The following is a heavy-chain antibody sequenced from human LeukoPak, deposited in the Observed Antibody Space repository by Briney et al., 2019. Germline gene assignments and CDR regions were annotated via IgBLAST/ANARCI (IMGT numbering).Heavy chain of an antibody. V-gene: IGHV3-23*01. CDR1: AFTFTSYA. D-gene: IGHD3-10*01. CDR3: AKDVYYYGSGSYYNPFDY. CDR2: IIGSGGST. J-gene: IGHJ4*02. Sequence: QPGGSLRLSCAASAFTFTSYAMSWVRQAPGKGLEWVSSIIGSGGSTYYADSVKGRFTISRDNSKNTLYLQMNSLRAEDTAVYYCAKDVYYYGSGSYYNPFDYWGQGTLVTVSS.